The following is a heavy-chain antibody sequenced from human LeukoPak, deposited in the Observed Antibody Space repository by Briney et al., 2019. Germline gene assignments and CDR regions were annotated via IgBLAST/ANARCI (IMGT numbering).Heavy chain of an antibody. CDR1: GFTFSSYS. CDR3: AGDPLGGYDSSGSYRFDY. V-gene: IGHV3-48*04. J-gene: IGHJ4*02. Sequence: PGGSLRLSCAASGFTFSSYSMNWVRQAPGKGLEWVSYISSSSSTIYYADSVKGRFTISRDNAKNSLYLQMNSLRAEDTAVYYCAGDPLGGYDSSGSYRFDYWGQGTLVTVSS. CDR2: ISSSSSTI. D-gene: IGHD3-22*01.